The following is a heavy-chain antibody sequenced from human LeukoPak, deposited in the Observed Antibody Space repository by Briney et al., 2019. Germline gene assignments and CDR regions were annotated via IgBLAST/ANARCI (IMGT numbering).Heavy chain of an antibody. CDR3: ARDGGGWTYFDY. CDR2: IKQDGSEK. CDR1: GFTFSSYA. Sequence: PPGGSLRLSCAASGFTFSSYAMSWVRQAPGKGLEWVANIKQDGSEKYYVGSVKGRFTISRDNAKNSVYLQLNSLRAEDTAVYYCARDGGGWTYFDYWGQGAPVTVSS. D-gene: IGHD6-19*01. V-gene: IGHV3-7*01. J-gene: IGHJ4*02.